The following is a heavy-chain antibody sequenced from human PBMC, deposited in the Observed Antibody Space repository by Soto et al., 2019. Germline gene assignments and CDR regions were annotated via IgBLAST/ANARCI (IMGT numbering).Heavy chain of an antibody. Sequence: SETLSLTCAVYGGSFSGYYWSWIRQPPGKGLEWIGEINHSGSTNYNPSLKSRVTISVDTSKNQFSLKLSSVTAADTAVYYCARGKYYYGSGIPYGMDVWGQGTTVT. CDR3: ARGKYYYGSGIPYGMDV. CDR1: GGSFSGYY. V-gene: IGHV4-34*01. D-gene: IGHD3-10*01. J-gene: IGHJ6*02. CDR2: INHSGST.